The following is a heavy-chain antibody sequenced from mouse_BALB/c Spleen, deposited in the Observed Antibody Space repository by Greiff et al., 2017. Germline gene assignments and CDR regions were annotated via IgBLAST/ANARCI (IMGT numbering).Heavy chain of an antibody. D-gene: IGHD2-10*02. CDR2: IWAGGST. V-gene: IGHV2-9*02. CDR1: GFSLTSYG. CDR3: ARDLEYGNFYFDV. Sequence: VMLVESGPGLVAPSQSLSITCTVSGFSLTSYGVHWVRQPPGKGLEWLGVIWAGGSTNYNSALMSRLSISKDNSKSQVFLKMNSLQTDDTAMYYCARDLEYGNFYFDVWGAGTTVTVSS. J-gene: IGHJ1*01.